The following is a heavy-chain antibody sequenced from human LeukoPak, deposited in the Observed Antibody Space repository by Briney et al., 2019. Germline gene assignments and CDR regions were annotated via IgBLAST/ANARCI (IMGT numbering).Heavy chain of an antibody. CDR1: GFTFSSYT. J-gene: IGHJ4*02. V-gene: IGHV3-21*04. D-gene: IGHD3-22*01. CDR2: ISSSSSYI. Sequence: PGGSLRLSCAASGFTFSSYTMNWVRQAPGKGLEWVSSISSSSSYIYYADSVKGRFTISRDNSKNTLYLQMNSLRAEDTAVYYCARLGGYYDSFDYWGQGTLVTVSS. CDR3: ARLGGYYDSFDY.